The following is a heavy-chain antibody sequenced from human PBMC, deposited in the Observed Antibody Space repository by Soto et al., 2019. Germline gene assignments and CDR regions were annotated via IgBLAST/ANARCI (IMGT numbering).Heavy chain of an antibody. D-gene: IGHD3-3*01. CDR1: GGTFSSYA. CDR3: AKGDGGQRITIFGVVPYGMDV. CDR2: IIPIFGTA. J-gene: IGHJ6*02. V-gene: IGHV1-69*13. Sequence: SVKVSCKASGGTFSSYAISWVRQAPGQGLEWKGRIIPIFGTANYAQKFQGRVTITADESTSTAYMELSSLRSEDTAVYYCAKGDGGQRITIFGVVPYGMDVWGQGTTVTVSS.